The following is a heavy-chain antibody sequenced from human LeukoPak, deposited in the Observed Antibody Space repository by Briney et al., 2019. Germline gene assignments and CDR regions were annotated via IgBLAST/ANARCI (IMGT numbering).Heavy chain of an antibody. CDR2: IKQDGSEK. J-gene: IGHJ4*02. CDR3: ARSPYSSSWGYFDY. Sequence: GGSLRLSCAASGFTFSSYWMSWVRQAPGKGLEWVANIKQDGSEKYYVDSVKGRFTISRDNAKNSLYLQMNSLRAEDTAVYYCARSPYSSSWGYFDYWGQGTLVTVSS. V-gene: IGHV3-7*01. D-gene: IGHD6-13*01. CDR1: GFTFSSYW.